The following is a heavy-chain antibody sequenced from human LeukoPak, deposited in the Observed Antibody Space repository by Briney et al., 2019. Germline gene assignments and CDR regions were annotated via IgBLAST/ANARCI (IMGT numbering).Heavy chain of an antibody. J-gene: IGHJ4*02. Sequence: PGGSLRLSCAASGFTFSSYAMHWVRQAPGKGLEWVAVISYDGSNKYYADSVKGRFTISRDNSKNTLYLQMNSLKTEDTAVYYCTTGPSPVGAPDYWGQGTLVTVSS. V-gene: IGHV3-30-3*01. CDR3: TTGPSPVGAPDY. D-gene: IGHD1-26*01. CDR1: GFTFSSYA. CDR2: ISYDGSNK.